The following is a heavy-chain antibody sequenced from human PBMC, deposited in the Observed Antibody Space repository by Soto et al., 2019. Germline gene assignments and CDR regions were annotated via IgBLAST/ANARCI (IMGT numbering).Heavy chain of an antibody. CDR1: GVSFSGYY. D-gene: IGHD6-6*01. Sequence: PSETLSLTCAVYGVSFSGYYWSWIRQPPGKGLEWIGEINHSGSTNYNPSLKSRVTISVDTSKNQFSLKLSSVTAADTAVYYCARLSSRPHYYYYYYMDVWGKGTTVTVSS. J-gene: IGHJ6*03. V-gene: IGHV4-34*01. CDR3: ARLSSRPHYYYYYYMDV. CDR2: INHSGST.